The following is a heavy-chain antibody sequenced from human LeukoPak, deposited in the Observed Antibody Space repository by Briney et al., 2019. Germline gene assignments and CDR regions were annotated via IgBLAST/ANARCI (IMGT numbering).Heavy chain of an antibody. D-gene: IGHD1-26*01. CDR1: GGSFISYA. J-gene: IGHJ4*02. CDR2: IIPIFGTA. CDR3: ARDRDSGSYQN. Sequence: SVKVSCKASGGSFISYAISWVRQAPGQGLEWMGGIIPIFGTANYAQKFQGRVTITADESTRTAYMELSSLRSEDTAVYYCARDRDSGSYQNWGQGTLVTVSS. V-gene: IGHV1-69*13.